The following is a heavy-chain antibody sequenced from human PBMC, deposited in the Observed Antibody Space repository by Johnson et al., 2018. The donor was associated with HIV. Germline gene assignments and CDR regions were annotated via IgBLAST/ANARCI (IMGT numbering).Heavy chain of an antibody. CDR3: AKDEGDGYRHDAFDI. CDR2: ISYDGSNK. Sequence: QVQLVESGGGVVQPGRSLRLSCAASGFTFNNYAMHWVRQAPGKGLEWVAVISYDGSNKYYADSVKGRFTISRDNSKNTLYLQMNSLRAEDTAVYYCAKDEGDGYRHDAFDIWGQGTMVTVSS. V-gene: IGHV3-30*04. CDR1: GFTFNNYA. J-gene: IGHJ3*02. D-gene: IGHD5-24*01.